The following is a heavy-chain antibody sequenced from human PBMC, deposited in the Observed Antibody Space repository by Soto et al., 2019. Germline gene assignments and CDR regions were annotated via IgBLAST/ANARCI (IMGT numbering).Heavy chain of an antibody. CDR2: INHSGST. V-gene: IGHV4-34*01. D-gene: IGHD3-10*01. CDR1: GGSLGGYY. J-gene: IGHJ4*02. CDR3: AQEGEIDY. Sequence: VQLQQWGAGLLKPSEPLSLTCVVYGGSLGGYYGSWIRKPPGKGLEGIGEINHSGSTNYNPSLKSRVTISVDTSKNQFSLKLSSVTAADTAVYYCAQEGEIDYWGQGTLVTVSS.